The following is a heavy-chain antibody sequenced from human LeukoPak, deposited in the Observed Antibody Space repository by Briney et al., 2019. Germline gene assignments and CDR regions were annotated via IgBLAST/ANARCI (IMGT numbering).Heavy chain of an antibody. J-gene: IGHJ4*02. D-gene: IGHD3-22*01. CDR3: ARIGDDRYYYDSSGYKGIDY. Sequence: ASETLSLTCTVSGGSINTQYWSWIRQPPGKGLEWIGSIYYSGSTYYNPSLKSRVTISVDTSKNQFSLKLSSVTAADTAVYYCARIGDDRYYYDSSGYKGIDYWGQGTLVTVSS. CDR1: GGSINTQY. V-gene: IGHV4-59*11. CDR2: IYYSGST.